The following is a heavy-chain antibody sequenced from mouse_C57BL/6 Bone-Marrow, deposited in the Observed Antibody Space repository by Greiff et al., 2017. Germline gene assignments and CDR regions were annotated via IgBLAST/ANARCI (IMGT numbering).Heavy chain of an antibody. CDR1: GYTFTSYG. V-gene: IGHV1-81*01. CDR2: IYPRSGNN. J-gene: IGHJ3*01. Sequence: QVQLQQSGAELARPGASVKLSCKASGYTFTSYGISWVKKRTGQGLEWIGEIYPRSGNNYYNETLKGKATLTADKSSSTAYMELRMWTSEDSAVYFGARWGNWDWCAYWGQGTLVTVSA. CDR3: ARWGNWDWCAY. D-gene: IGHD4-1*01.